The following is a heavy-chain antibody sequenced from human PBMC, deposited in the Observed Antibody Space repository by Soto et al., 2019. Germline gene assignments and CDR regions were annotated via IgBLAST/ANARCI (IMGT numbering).Heavy chain of an antibody. CDR2: IKQDGSEK. V-gene: IGHV3-7*05. CDR3: ARVGLAPQQLRSYYYYGMDV. CDR1: GFTFSSYW. J-gene: IGHJ6*02. Sequence: PGGSLRLSCAASGFTFSSYWMSWVRQAPGKGLEWVANIKQDGSEKYYVDSVKGRFTISRDNAKNSLYLQMNSLRAEDTAVYYCARVGLAPQQLRSYYYYGMDVWGQGTTVTVSS. D-gene: IGHD6-13*01.